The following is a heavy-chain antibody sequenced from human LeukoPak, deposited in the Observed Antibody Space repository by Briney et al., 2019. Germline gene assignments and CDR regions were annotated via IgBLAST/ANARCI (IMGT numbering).Heavy chain of an antibody. CDR3: ARGGYSFDY. V-gene: IGHV3-7*01. CDR2: LHADGVEQ. CDR1: GFSLSGYW. D-gene: IGHD5-18*01. J-gene: IGHJ4*02. Sequence: PGGSLRLSCAASGFSLSGYWMNWVRQAPGKGLEWVARLHADGVEQNYVDSVTGRFTMSRDNAKNSLDLQMNSLRVEDTAVYYCARGGYSFDYLGQGTLVAVSS.